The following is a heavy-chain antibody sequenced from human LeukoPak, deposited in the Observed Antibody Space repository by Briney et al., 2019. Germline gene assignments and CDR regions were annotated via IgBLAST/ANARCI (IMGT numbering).Heavy chain of an antibody. D-gene: IGHD3-10*01. CDR2: ISYDGSNK. CDR1: GFTFISYA. CDR3: ARARGFLHPFDY. J-gene: IGHJ4*02. V-gene: IGHV3-30-3*01. Sequence: GGSLRLSCAASGFTFISYAMHWVRQAPGKGLEGVAVISYDGSNKYYADSVKGRFTISRDNSKNTLYLQMNSLRAEDTAVYYCARARGFLHPFDYWGQGTLVTVSS.